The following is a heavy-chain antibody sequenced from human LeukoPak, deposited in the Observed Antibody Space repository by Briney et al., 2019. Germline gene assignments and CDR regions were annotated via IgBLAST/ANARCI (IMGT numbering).Heavy chain of an antibody. V-gene: IGHV1-24*01. CDR1: GYTLTELS. J-gene: IGHJ6*02. D-gene: IGHD3-22*01. Sequence: ASVKVSCKVSGYTLTELSMHWVRQAPGKGLEWMGGFDPEDGETIYAQKFQGRVTMTEDTSTDTAYMELSSLRSEDTAVYYCATVGSGSSGYYPSYYYGMGVWGQGTTVTVSS. CDR2: FDPEDGET. CDR3: ATVGSGSSGYYPSYYYGMGV.